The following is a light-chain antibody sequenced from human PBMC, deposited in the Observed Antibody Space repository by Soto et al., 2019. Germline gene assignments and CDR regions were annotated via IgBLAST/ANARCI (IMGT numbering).Light chain of an antibody. CDR2: AAS. V-gene: IGKV1-39*01. CDR3: QESDSTLAT. Sequence: DIQVTQSPSSLSASVGDRVTITCRASQSIRNFLNWYQHQPGKAPKLLIYAASSLQSGVPSRFSGSGSGTDFTLTISSLQREDFATYYCQESDSTLATFGGGTKVEIK. J-gene: IGKJ4*01. CDR1: QSIRNF.